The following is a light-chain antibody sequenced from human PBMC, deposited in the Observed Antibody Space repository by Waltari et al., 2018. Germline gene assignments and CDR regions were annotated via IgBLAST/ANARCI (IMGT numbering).Light chain of an antibody. Sequence: EIVLTQSSGTLSLSPGERATLSCRASQRVTSSLAWYQHKPGQAPRLLIYGAFTRATGLPDRFGGSGSGTDFILTISRVVPEDFAIYSCQQYGTSPLSFGGGTKVEMK. CDR1: QRVTSS. J-gene: IGKJ4*01. V-gene: IGKV3-20*01. CDR2: GAF. CDR3: QQYGTSPLS.